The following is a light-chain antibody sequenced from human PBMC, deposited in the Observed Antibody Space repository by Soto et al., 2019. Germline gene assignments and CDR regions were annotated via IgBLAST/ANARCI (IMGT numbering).Light chain of an antibody. CDR3: QHYKSYSHT. V-gene: IGKV3-20*01. Sequence: EFVLTQSPGTLSLSPGERATLSCRASQTVRNNYLAWYQQKPGQAPRLLIFGASIRATGIPDRFSGSGSGAEFTLTISSLQPDDFATYFCQHYKSYSHTFGQGTKVDIK. J-gene: IGKJ1*01. CDR1: QTVRNNY. CDR2: GAS.